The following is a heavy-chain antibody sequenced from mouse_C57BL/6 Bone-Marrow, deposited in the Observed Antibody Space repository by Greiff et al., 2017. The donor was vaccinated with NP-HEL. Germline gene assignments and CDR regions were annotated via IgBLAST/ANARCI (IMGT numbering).Heavy chain of an antibody. CDR2: ISGGGGNT. CDR1: GFTFSSYT. CDR3: ARPNTHCDFDV. V-gene: IGHV5-9*01. J-gene: IGHJ1*03. Sequence: EVQLVESGGGLVKPGGSLKLSCAASGFTFSSYTMSWVRQTPEKRLEWVATISGGGGNTYYPDSVKGRFTISRGNAKNTLYLQMSSLRSEDTALYYCARPNTHCDFDVWGTGTTVTVSS.